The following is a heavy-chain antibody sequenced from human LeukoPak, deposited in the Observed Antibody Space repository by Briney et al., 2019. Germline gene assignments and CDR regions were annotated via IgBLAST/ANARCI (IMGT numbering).Heavy chain of an antibody. Sequence: GGSLRLSCAASGLTFSSYWMSWVRQAPGKGLEWVSGISGSGGSTYYADSVKGWFTNSRDNSKNTLYLQMNSLRAEDTAVYYCAKNWLTAKTIDYWGQGTLVTVSS. V-gene: IGHV3-23*01. D-gene: IGHD2-21*02. J-gene: IGHJ4*02. CDR1: GLTFSSYW. CDR3: AKNWLTAKTIDY. CDR2: ISGSGGST.